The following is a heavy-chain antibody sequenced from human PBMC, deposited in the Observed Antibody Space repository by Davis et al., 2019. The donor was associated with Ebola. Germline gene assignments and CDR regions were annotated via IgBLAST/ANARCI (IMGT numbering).Heavy chain of an antibody. CDR1: GGAFSGYY. CDR2: INHDGRT. J-gene: IGHJ4*02. V-gene: IGHV4-34*01. CDR3: ARGGVRPLLTY. Sequence: SETLSLTCAVYGGAFSGYYWSWIRQPPGKGLEWIGEINHDGRTNYIPSLKSRVTMSVDMSRNQFSLNVSSVTAADTAVYYCARGGVRPLLTYWGQGTLVTVSS. D-gene: IGHD2-21*02.